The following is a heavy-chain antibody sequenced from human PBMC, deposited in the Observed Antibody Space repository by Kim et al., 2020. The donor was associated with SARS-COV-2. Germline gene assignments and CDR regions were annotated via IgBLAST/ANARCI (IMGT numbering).Heavy chain of an antibody. CDR3: ARGTRGIYDFLTGYSYY. CDR2: IYHSGSP. J-gene: IGHJ6*01. D-gene: IGHD3-9*01. Sequence: SETLSLTCTVSGYSISSGYYWGWIRQPPGKGLEWIGSIYHSGSPYYNPSLKSRITISVDTSKNQVSLNLSSVTAADTAVYYCARGTRGIYDFLTGYSYY. V-gene: IGHV4-38-2*02. CDR1: GYSISSGYY.